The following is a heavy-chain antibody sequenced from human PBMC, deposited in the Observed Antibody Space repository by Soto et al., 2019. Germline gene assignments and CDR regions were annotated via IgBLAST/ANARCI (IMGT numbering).Heavy chain of an antibody. D-gene: IGHD3-10*01. Sequence: SETLSLTCTVSGGSISSGGYYWSWIRQHPGKGLEWIGYIYYSGSTYYNPSLKSRVTISVDTSKNQFSLKLSSVTAADTAVYYCARAIPVINYYGSGSRLTVGRWFDPWGQGTPVTVSS. V-gene: IGHV4-31*03. J-gene: IGHJ5*02. CDR2: IYYSGST. CDR1: GGSISSGGYY. CDR3: ARAIPVINYYGSGSRLTVGRWFDP.